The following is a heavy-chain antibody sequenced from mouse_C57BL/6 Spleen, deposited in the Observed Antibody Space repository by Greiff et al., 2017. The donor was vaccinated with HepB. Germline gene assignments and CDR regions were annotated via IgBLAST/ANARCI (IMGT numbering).Heavy chain of an antibody. J-gene: IGHJ3*01. D-gene: IGHD2-2*01. CDR3: ARGKYYYGYLAWFAY. CDR1: GYTFTDYN. Sequence: EVQLQQSGPELVKPGASVKIPCKASGYTFTDYNMDWVKQSHGKSLEWIGDINPNNGGTIYNQKFKGKATLTVDKSSSTAYMELRSLTSEDTAVYYCARGKYYYGYLAWFAYWGQGTLVTVSA. CDR2: INPNNGGT. V-gene: IGHV1-18*01.